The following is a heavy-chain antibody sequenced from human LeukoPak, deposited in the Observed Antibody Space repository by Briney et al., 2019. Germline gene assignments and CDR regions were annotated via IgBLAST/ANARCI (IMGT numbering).Heavy chain of an antibody. D-gene: IGHD3-10*01. V-gene: IGHV3-23*01. CDR1: GFTFSSYG. CDR3: ARGPRFGELLWHWFDP. CDR2: ISGSGGST. J-gene: IGHJ5*02. Sequence: GGSLRLSCAASGFTFSSYGMSWVRQAPGKGLEWVSVISGSGGSTYYADSVKGRFTISRDNSKNTLYLQMNILRAEDTAVYYCARGPRFGELLWHWFDPWGQRTLVTVSS.